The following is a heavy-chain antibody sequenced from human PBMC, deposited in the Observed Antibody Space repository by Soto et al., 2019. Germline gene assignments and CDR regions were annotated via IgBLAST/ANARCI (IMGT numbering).Heavy chain of an antibody. CDR2: IWYDGSNK. CDR1: GFTFSSYG. J-gene: IGHJ4*02. Sequence: QVQLVESGGGVAQPGRSLRLSCAASGFTFSSYGMHWVRQAPGKGLEWVAVIWYDGSNKYYADSVKGRFTISRDNSKNTLYLQMNSLRAEDTAVYYCARDRAAAGTPLGYWGQGTLVTVSS. V-gene: IGHV3-33*01. CDR3: ARDRAAAGTPLGY. D-gene: IGHD6-13*01.